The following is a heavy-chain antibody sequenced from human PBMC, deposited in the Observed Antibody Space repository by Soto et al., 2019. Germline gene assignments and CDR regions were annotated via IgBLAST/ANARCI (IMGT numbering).Heavy chain of an antibody. CDR2: ISSSSSTI. D-gene: IGHD5-18*01. J-gene: IGHJ4*02. CDR1: GFTFSSYS. V-gene: IGHV3-48*01. Sequence: GGSLRLSCAASGFTFSSYSMNWVRQAPGKGLEWVSYISSSSSTIYYADSVKGRFTISRDNAKNSLYLQMNSLRAEDTAVYYCARDGVDTAMVWMDGLDDYWGQGTLVTVSS. CDR3: ARDGVDTAMVWMDGLDDY.